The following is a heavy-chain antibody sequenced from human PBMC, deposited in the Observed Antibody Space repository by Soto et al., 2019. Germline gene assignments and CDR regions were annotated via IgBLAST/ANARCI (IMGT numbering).Heavy chain of an antibody. CDR2: IIPILGIA. V-gene: IGHV1-69*02. D-gene: IGHD2-15*01. CDR1: GGTFSSYT. J-gene: IGHJ3*02. CDR3: ARTTLVVVVAATPDDAFDI. Sequence: QVQLVQSGAEVKKPGSSVKVSCKASGGTFSSYTISWVRQAPGQGLEWMGRIIPILGIANYAQKFQGRVTITADKTTSTAYIELSSPRSEDTAVYYCARTTLVVVVAATPDDAFDIWGQGTMVTVSS.